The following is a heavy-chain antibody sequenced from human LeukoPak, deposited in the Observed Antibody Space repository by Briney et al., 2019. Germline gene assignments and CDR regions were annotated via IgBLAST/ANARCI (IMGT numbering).Heavy chain of an antibody. Sequence: GGSMRLSSAASGFTFSSYGMHWVRQAPGKGLEWVAFIRYDGSNKYYADSVKRRFTISRDNSNNTLYLQMNSLRAEDTAVYYCAKDKIGYCSSTSCYTKSGFDYWGQGTLVTVSS. V-gene: IGHV3-30*02. D-gene: IGHD2-2*02. CDR3: AKDKIGYCSSTSCYTKSGFDY. CDR1: GFTFSSYG. CDR2: IRYDGSNK. J-gene: IGHJ4*02.